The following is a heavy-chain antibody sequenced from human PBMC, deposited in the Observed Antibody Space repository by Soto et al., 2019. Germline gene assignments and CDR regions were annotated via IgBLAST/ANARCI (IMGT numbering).Heavy chain of an antibody. Sequence: EVQLVDSGGDLVQPGGSLRLPCAASGFTFSHYWMTWVRQAPGKGLEWVANINQDGSVKTYLDSMKGRLTISRDNAQDSLYLQMDSLRAEDTAVYYCGRDPGYGALDYWGQGTLVTVSA. D-gene: IGHD4-17*01. J-gene: IGHJ4*02. CDR1: GFTFSHYW. CDR3: GRDPGYGALDY. CDR2: INQDGSVK. V-gene: IGHV3-7*01.